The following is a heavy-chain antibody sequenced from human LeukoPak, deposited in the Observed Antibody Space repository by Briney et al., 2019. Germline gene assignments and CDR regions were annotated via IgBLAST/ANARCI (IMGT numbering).Heavy chain of an antibody. Sequence: PSETLSLTCTVSGGSISSSTYYWGWIRQPPGMGLEWIGSIYYSGSTYYNPSLKSRVTISVDTSKNQFSLKLSSVTAADTAVYYCAESYSLGWLDPWGQGTLVTVSS. J-gene: IGHJ5*02. D-gene: IGHD1-26*01. CDR2: IYYSGST. CDR3: AESYSLGWLDP. CDR1: GGSISSSTYY. V-gene: IGHV4-39*07.